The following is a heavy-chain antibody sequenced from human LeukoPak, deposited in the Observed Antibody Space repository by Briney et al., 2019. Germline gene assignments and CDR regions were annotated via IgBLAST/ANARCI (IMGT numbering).Heavy chain of an antibody. D-gene: IGHD6-13*01. CDR3: AIASITAAGSFDY. CDR1: GYTFTDYY. Sequence: ASVKVSCKASGYTFTDYYIHRVRQAPGQGLEWMGWINPNSGGTSYAQKFQGRVTMTRDTSISTAYMELSRLRSDDTAIYYCAIASITAAGSFDYWGQGTLVTVSS. V-gene: IGHV1-2*02. J-gene: IGHJ4*02. CDR2: INPNSGGT.